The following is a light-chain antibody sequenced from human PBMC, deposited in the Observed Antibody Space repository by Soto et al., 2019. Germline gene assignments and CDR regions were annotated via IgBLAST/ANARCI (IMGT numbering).Light chain of an antibody. CDR2: GAS. V-gene: IGKV3-15*01. CDR1: QSINSN. Sequence: EVLMTQSPATLSVSPGDRATLSCRASQSINSNLAWYQQQPGQAPRLLIYGASTRATAVPDRFSGGGSGTDFTLTISRLEPEDFAVYYCQQFSSYPLTFGGGTKVDIK. J-gene: IGKJ4*01. CDR3: QQFSSYPLT.